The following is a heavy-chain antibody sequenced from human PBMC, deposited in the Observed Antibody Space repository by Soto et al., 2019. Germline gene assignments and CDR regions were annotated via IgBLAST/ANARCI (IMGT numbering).Heavy chain of an antibody. CDR3: ATVSGEGYNPDFDY. V-gene: IGHV1-69*12. Sequence: QVRLVQSGAEVKKPGSSVKVSCTASGGSFNSYPLTWVRQAPGQGLEWMGGIIAIFGTPKYAPKFQGRVTITADESTNTGYMQLSSLRSEDTAIYYFATVSGEGYNPDFDYWGQGTLVTVSS. CDR1: GGSFNSYP. CDR2: IIAIFGTP. J-gene: IGHJ4*02. D-gene: IGHD1-1*01.